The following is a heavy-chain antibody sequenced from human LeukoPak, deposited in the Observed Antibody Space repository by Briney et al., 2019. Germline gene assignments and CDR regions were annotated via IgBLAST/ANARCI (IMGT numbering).Heavy chain of an antibody. Sequence: GGSLRLSCAASGFTFSSYWMSWVRQAPGKGLEWVANIKQDGSERYYVDSVKGRFTISRDNAKNSLSLQMNSLRAEDTAVYYCARGRCSSTSCFFDYWGQGTLVTVSS. CDR1: GFTFSSYW. CDR3: ARGRCSSTSCFFDY. J-gene: IGHJ4*02. CDR2: IKQDGSER. V-gene: IGHV3-7*01. D-gene: IGHD2-2*01.